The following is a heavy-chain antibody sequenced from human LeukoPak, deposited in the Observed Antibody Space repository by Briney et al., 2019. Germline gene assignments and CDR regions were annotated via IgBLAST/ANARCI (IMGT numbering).Heavy chain of an antibody. D-gene: IGHD3-22*01. CDR2: IYYSGST. J-gene: IGHJ4*02. CDR1: GGSISSYY. Sequence: SETLSLTCTVSGGSISSYYWSWIRQPPGKGLEWIGYIYYSGSTNYNPSLKSRVTISVDTSKNQFSLKLSSVTAADTAVYYCARFPGYYDSSGYYFPFDYWGQGTLVTVSS. V-gene: IGHV4-59*01. CDR3: ARFPGYYDSSGYYFPFDY.